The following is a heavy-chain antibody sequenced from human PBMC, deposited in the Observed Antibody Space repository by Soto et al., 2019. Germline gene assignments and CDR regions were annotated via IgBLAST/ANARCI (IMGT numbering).Heavy chain of an antibody. D-gene: IGHD4-17*01. V-gene: IGHV4-34*01. CDR2: INHSGST. J-gene: IGHJ4*02. Sequence: SETLSLTCAVYGGSFSGYYWSWIRQPPGKGLEWIGEINHSGSTNYNPSLKSRVTISVDTSKNQFSLTLSSETAADTAVYYCARERGYGDQIIDYWGQGTLVTVSS. CDR1: GGSFSGYY. CDR3: ARERGYGDQIIDY.